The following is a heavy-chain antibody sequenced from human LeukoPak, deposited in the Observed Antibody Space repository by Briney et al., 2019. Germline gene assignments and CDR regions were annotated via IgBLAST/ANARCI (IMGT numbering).Heavy chain of an antibody. Sequence: KTSETLSLTGAVSGYSISNGYYWVWIRQPPGRGLEWIGSLYHSDSAYYNTSLRSRVSMSVDTSKNQFSLTLSFVTAADTAVYYCARQHDSYYYYYIDVWGSGTTVTVSS. V-gene: IGHV4-38-2*01. CDR3: ARQHDSYYYYYIDV. J-gene: IGHJ6*03. CDR2: LYHSDSA. CDR1: GYSISNGYY.